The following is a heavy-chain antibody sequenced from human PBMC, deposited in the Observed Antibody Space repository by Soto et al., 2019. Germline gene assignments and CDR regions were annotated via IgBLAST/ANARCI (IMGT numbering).Heavy chain of an antibody. J-gene: IGHJ4*02. V-gene: IGHV5-51*01. Sequence: GESLKISCKGSGYRFTNYWIGWVRQMPGKGLEWMGIIFPSDSDTRYSPSFEGQVTISADKSTSTAFLQWSSLKASDTAKYYCARRPEGQQREDFDHWGQGTLVTSPQ. D-gene: IGHD5-18*01. CDR2: IFPSDSDT. CDR3: ARRPEGQQREDFDH. CDR1: GYRFTNYW.